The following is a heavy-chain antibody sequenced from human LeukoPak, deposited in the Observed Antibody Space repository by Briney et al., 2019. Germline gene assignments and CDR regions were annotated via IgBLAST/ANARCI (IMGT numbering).Heavy chain of an antibody. CDR3: ARGGEIPSAFDY. J-gene: IGHJ4*02. CDR1: GFIVSSNH. CDR2: IYRGGSP. Sequence: GGSLRLSCAVSGFIVSSNHMSWVRQAPGKGLEWVSVIYRGGSPYYADSVKGRFTISGDNSKNTVYLQMNSLRAEDTAVYYCARGGEIPSAFDYWGQGTLVTVSS. V-gene: IGHV3-53*01. D-gene: IGHD1-26*01.